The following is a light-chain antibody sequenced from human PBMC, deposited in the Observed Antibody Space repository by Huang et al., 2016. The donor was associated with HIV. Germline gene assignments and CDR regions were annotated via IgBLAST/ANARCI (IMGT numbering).Light chain of an antibody. CDR1: QDISNY. V-gene: IGKV1-33*01. CDR3: QQYDNLLFT. CDR2: DAS. J-gene: IGKJ3*01. Sequence: DIQMTQSPSSRSASVEDRVTITCQASQDISNYLNWYQQKPGKAPKLLIYDASNLETGVPSRFSGSGSGTDFTFTISSLQPEDIATYYCQQYDNLLFTFGPGTKVDIK.